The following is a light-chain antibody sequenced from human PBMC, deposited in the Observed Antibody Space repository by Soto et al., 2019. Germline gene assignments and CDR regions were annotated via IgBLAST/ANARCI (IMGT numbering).Light chain of an antibody. CDR3: LSKTSTISYV. CDR2: EVS. CDR1: TSDVGGYNY. V-gene: IGLV2-14*01. J-gene: IGLJ1*01. Sequence: QSALTQPASVSGSPGQSIAISCTGTTSDVGGYNYVSWYQQHPGKVPKLLIHEVSNRPSGVSNRFSGSKSGNTASLTISGLQAEDEADYYYLSKTSTISYVFGTGTKVTVL.